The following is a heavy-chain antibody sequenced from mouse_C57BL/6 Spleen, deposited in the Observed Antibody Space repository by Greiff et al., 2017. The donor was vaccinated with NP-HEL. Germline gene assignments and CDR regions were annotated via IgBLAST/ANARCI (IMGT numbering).Heavy chain of an antibody. J-gene: IGHJ3*01. D-gene: IGHD2-1*01. CDR3: ARYGNYLAWFAY. Sequence: VKLMESGPELVRPGVSVKISCKGSGYTFTDYAMHWVKQSHAKSLEWIGVISTYYGDASYNQKFKDKATMTVDKSSSTAYMELARLTSEDSAVYYCARYGNYLAWFAYWGQGTLVTVSA. V-gene: IGHV1-67*01. CDR2: ISTYYGDA. CDR1: GYTFTDYA.